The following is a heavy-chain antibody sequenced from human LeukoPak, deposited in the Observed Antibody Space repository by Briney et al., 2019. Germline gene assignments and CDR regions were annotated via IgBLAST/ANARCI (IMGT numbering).Heavy chain of an antibody. Sequence: SETLSLTCSVSGGSISSGDYYWSWIRQPPGKGLKWIGYIYYSGSTYYNPSLKSRVTISVDTSKNQFSLKLSSVTAADTAVYYCARDQNGDYRPYYYYYYGMDVWGQGTTVTVSS. CDR1: GGSISSGDYY. CDR2: IYYSGST. J-gene: IGHJ6*02. D-gene: IGHD4-17*01. CDR3: ARDQNGDYRPYYYYYYGMDV. V-gene: IGHV4-30-4*01.